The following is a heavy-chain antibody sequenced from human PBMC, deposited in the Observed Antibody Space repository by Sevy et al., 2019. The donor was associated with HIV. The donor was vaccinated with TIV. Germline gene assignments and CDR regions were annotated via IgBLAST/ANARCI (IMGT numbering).Heavy chain of an antibody. CDR3: ARDYSGSYYRFDL. D-gene: IGHD1-26*01. J-gene: IGHJ4*01. Sequence: GGCLRLSCAASGFSFSSSSMNWLRQAPGKGLEGLAYITRDGKTKYYADFVKGRFTISRDNAQNSLFLQLNSLRDDDTAVYYRARDYSGSYYRFDLWGHGTLVTVSS. CDR1: GFSFSSSS. CDR2: ITRDGKTK. V-gene: IGHV3-48*02.